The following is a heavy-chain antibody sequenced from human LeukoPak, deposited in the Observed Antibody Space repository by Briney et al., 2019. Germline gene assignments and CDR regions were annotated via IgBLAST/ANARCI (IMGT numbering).Heavy chain of an antibody. Sequence: PGGSLRLSCAASGFSFIDAWMSWVRQAPGKGLEWVSVLYSDGNTKYADSVQGRFTISRDNSKNTLYLEMNSLSPDDTAVYYCARGVEPLAANTLAYWGQGTLVTVSS. CDR2: LYSDGNT. D-gene: IGHD1-14*01. V-gene: IGHV3-53*01. CDR3: ARGVEPLAANTLAY. CDR1: GFSFIDAW. J-gene: IGHJ4*02.